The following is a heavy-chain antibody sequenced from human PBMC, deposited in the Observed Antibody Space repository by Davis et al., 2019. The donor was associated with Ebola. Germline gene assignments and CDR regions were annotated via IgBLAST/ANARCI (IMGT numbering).Heavy chain of an antibody. V-gene: IGHV4-31*03. CDR1: GGSISSGGYY. Sequence: PSETLSLTCTVSGGSISSGGYYWSWIRQHPGKGLEWIGYIYYSGSTYYNPSLKSRVTISVDTSKNQFSLKLSSVTAADTAVYYCARSHSSSWSFDYWGQGTLVTVSS. J-gene: IGHJ4*02. CDR2: IYYSGST. CDR3: ARSHSSSWSFDY. D-gene: IGHD6-13*01.